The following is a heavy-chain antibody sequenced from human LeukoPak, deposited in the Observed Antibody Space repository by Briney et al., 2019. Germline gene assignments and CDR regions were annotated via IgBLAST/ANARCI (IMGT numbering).Heavy chain of an antibody. J-gene: IGHJ4*02. Sequence: GGPRKSPWQALGLTLITYGMPWVRQPQAKGRDWGAVIWYDGSNKYYADSVKGRFTISRDNSKNTLYLQMNSLRAEDTAVYYCARDRDGYNPYYFDYWGQGTLVTVSS. D-gene: IGHD5-24*01. CDR1: GLTLITYG. CDR2: IWYDGSNK. V-gene: IGHV3-33*01. CDR3: ARDRDGYNPYYFDY.